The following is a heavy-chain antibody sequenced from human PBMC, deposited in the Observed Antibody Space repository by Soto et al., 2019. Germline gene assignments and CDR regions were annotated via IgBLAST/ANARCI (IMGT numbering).Heavy chain of an antibody. Sequence: QVQLQQWGAGLLKPSETLSLTCAVYGGSFSGYYWIWIRQPPGKGLEWIGEINHSGSTNSNPSLKSRVTISVDTSQTQFSLKLSSVTAADTAVYYCAQGDYDYYYYGMDVWGQGTTVTVSS. CDR2: INHSGST. CDR3: AQGDYDYYYYGMDV. V-gene: IGHV4-34*01. D-gene: IGHD4-17*01. CDR1: GGSFSGYY. J-gene: IGHJ6*02.